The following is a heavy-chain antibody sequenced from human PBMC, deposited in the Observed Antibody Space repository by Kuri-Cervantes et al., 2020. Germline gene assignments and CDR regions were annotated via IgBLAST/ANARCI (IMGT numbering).Heavy chain of an antibody. J-gene: IGHJ4*02. CDR3: ARLPDLGGSLGY. Sequence: GGSLRLSCAASGFTFSDYYMNWIRQAPGKGLEWVSSISSSSTIYYADSVKGRFTISRDNAKNSLYLQMNSLRAEDTAVYYCARLPDLGGSLGYWGQGTLVTVSS. CDR2: ISSSSTI. CDR1: GFTFSDYY. V-gene: IGHV3-69-1*01. D-gene: IGHD3-16*01.